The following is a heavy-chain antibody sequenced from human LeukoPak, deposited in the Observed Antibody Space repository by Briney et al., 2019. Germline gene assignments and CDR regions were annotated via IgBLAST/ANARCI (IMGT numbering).Heavy chain of an antibody. Sequence: ASVKVSCKASGYTFTSYGISWVRQAPGQGLEWMGWISAYNGNTNYAQKLQGRVTMTTDTSTSTAYMELRSLRSDDTAVYYCARHFIGPRTPSRRAFDIWGQGTMVTVSS. CDR1: GYTFTSYG. V-gene: IGHV1-18*01. CDR2: ISAYNGNT. CDR3: ARHFIGPRTPSRRAFDI. J-gene: IGHJ3*02. D-gene: IGHD3-3*02.